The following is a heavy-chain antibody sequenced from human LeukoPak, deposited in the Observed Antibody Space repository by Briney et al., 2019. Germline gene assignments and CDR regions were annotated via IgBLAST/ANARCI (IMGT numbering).Heavy chain of an antibody. CDR3: AKALAGSGELSDY. CDR1: GFTFSSYG. D-gene: IGHD3-16*02. J-gene: IGHJ4*02. V-gene: IGHV3-30*18. CDR2: ISYDGSNK. Sequence: GRSLRLSCAPSGFTFSSYGMHWVRQAPGKGLEWVAVISYDGSNKYYADSVKGRFTISRDNSKNTLYLQMNSLRAEDTAVYYCAKALAGSGELSDYWGQGTLVTVSS.